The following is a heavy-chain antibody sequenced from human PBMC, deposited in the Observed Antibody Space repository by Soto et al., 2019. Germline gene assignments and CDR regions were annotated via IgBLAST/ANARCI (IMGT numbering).Heavy chain of an antibody. CDR2: TYYRSKWFN. CDR1: GDSVSSNSAA. Sequence: SQTLSLTCAISGDSVSSNSAAWNWIRQSPSRGLEWLGRTYYRSKWFNDYAASVKSRITINPDTSRNQFSLQLNSVTPEDTAVYYCARDRAEAGTYYYGMDVWGQGTTVTV. D-gene: IGHD6-19*01. J-gene: IGHJ6*02. CDR3: ARDRAEAGTYYYGMDV. V-gene: IGHV6-1*01.